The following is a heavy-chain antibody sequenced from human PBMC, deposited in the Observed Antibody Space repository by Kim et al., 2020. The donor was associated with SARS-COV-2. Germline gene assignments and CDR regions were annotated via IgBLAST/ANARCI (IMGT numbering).Heavy chain of an antibody. Sequence: ASVKVSCKASGYTFTSFGLHWVRQAPGQRLEWMGWINAGNGYRKYSQNFQGGVTITRDTSASTVYMELSSLRSEDTAVYYCAREGGSGSYDYWGQGTLVTVSS. D-gene: IGHD3-10*01. J-gene: IGHJ4*02. V-gene: IGHV1-3*01. CDR3: AREGGSGSYDY. CDR1: GYTFTSFG. CDR2: INAGNGYR.